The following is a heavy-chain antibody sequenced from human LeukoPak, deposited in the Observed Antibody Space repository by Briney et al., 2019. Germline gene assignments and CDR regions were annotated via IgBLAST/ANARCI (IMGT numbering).Heavy chain of an antibody. CDR1: GFTFSSYS. CDR3: AREHSGGYIGAFDI. CDR2: ISSSSSTI. D-gene: IGHD1-26*01. J-gene: IGHJ3*02. Sequence: GGSLRLSCAASGFTFSSYSMNWVRQAPGKGLEGVSYISSSSSTIYYADSVKGRFTISRDNAKNSLYLQMNSLRAEDTAVYYCAREHSGGYIGAFDIWGQGTMVTVSS. V-gene: IGHV3-48*01.